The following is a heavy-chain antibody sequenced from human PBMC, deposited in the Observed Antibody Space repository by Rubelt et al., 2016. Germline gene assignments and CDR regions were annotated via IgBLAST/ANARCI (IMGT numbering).Heavy chain of an antibody. CDR2: IKQDGRDK. CDR3: ARGHDYDIDV. J-gene: IGHJ6*02. V-gene: IGHV3-7*01. Sequence: EVQLVESGGGLVQPGGSLRLSCAASGFTFSTYWMTWVRRAPGKGLEWVANIKQDGRDKNYVDSVKGRFTISRDNAKNSLYLKMNSLRAEDTAVYYCARGHDYDIDVWGQGTTVTVSS. CDR1: GFTFSTYW.